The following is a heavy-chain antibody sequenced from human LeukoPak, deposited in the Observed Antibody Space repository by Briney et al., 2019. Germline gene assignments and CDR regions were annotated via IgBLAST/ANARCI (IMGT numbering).Heavy chain of an antibody. CDR2: ISYDGSNK. CDR3: AKDPDYYDSSGYYGVDY. Sequence: GRSLRLSCAASGFTFSSYGMHWVRQAPGKGLEWVAVISYDGSNKYYADSVKGRFTISRDNSKNTLYLQMNSLRAEDTAVYYCAKDPDYYDSSGYYGVDYWGQGTLVTVSS. V-gene: IGHV3-30*18. CDR1: GFTFSSYG. J-gene: IGHJ4*02. D-gene: IGHD3-22*01.